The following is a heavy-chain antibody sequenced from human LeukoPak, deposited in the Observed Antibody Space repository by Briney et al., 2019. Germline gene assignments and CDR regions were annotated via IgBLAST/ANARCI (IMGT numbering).Heavy chain of an antibody. Sequence: GGSLRLSCAASGFTFSRYWMHWVRQAPGKGLVWVSSISSSSSYIYYADSVKGRFTISRDNAKNSLYLQMNSLRAEDTAVYYCARDSGSGSYYNPDYWGQGTLVTVSS. CDR2: ISSSSSYI. CDR3: ARDSGSGSYYNPDY. V-gene: IGHV3-21*01. CDR1: GFTFSRYW. J-gene: IGHJ4*02. D-gene: IGHD3-10*01.